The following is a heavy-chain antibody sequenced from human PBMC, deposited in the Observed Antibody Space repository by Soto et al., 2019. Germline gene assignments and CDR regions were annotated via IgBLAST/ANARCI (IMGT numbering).Heavy chain of an antibody. CDR3: ARAGWLYDHTGYYYYDF. Sequence: ASVKLSCKASGSTFTSYDINWLRQATGQGLEWMGWMNPNSGNTGYAQKFQGRVTMTRDTSIGTDYMELSSLRSEDTAVYYCARAGWLYDHTGYYYYDFWGQ. CDR2: MNPNSGNT. J-gene: IGHJ4*02. D-gene: IGHD3-9*01. V-gene: IGHV1-8*01. CDR1: GSTFTSYD.